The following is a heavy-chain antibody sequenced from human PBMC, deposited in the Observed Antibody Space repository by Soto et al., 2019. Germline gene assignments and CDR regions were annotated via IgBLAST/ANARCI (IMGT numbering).Heavy chain of an antibody. V-gene: IGHV4-59*08. J-gene: IGHJ4*02. CDR2: IYYSGST. Sequence: QVQLQESGPGLVKPSETLSLTCTVSGGSISSYYWSWIRQPPGKGLEWIGYIYYSGSTNYNPSLKRRVTISIDTSKNQFSLKLSSVTAADTAVYYCARQAIGLWFGEFHFDYWGQGTLVTVSS. D-gene: IGHD3-10*01. CDR1: GGSISSYY. CDR3: ARQAIGLWFGEFHFDY.